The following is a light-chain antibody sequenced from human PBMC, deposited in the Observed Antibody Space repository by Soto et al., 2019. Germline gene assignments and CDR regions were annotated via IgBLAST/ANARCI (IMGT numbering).Light chain of an antibody. Sequence: DIQMTQSPSSLYASVGDRVTITCRASQGISNYLAWYQQKPGKVPKLLIYAASTLQSGFPSRFIGSGSGTDFTLTISSLQPEYVATYYCQKYNSAHLAFGHGTKVEIK. CDR1: QGISNY. CDR2: AAS. J-gene: IGKJ1*01. V-gene: IGKV1-27*01. CDR3: QKYNSAHLA.